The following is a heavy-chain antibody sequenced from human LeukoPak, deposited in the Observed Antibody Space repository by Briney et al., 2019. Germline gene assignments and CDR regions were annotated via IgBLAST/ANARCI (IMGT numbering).Heavy chain of an antibody. CDR2: ISYDGSNK. Sequence: PGGSLRLSCAASGFTVSSYGMHWVRQAPGKGLEWVAVISYDGSNKYYAGSVKGRFNLSRENFKNPVLLQMNRLRAEDKAVYYCARNYYDSSGYYYHDYWGQGTLVTVSS. V-gene: IGHV3-30*03. D-gene: IGHD3-22*01. J-gene: IGHJ4*02. CDR1: GFTVSSYG. CDR3: ARNYYDSSGYYYHDY.